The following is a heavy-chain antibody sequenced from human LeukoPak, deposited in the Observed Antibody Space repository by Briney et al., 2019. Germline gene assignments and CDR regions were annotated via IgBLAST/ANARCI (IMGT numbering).Heavy chain of an antibody. Sequence: GRSLRLSCAASGFTFSSYGMHWFRQAPGKGLEWVAVIWYDGSNKYYADSVKGRFTISRDNSKNTLYLQMNSLRAEDTAVYYCARGWRSYSGYDSGFDYWGQGTLVTVSS. CDR1: GFTFSSYG. CDR3: ARGWRSYSGYDSGFDY. V-gene: IGHV3-33*01. J-gene: IGHJ4*02. D-gene: IGHD5-12*01. CDR2: IWYDGSNK.